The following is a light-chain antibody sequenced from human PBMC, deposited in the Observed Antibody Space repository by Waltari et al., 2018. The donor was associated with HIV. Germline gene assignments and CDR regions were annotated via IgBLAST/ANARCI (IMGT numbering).Light chain of an antibody. CDR1: SSDVGGYNL. Sequence: QSALTQPASVSGSPGQSITISCTGTSSDVGGYNLVSWYQQHPVKAPKPMIYEVSNRPSGVASRFSGSKAGNTASLTISGLQAEDEADYYCCAYAGSTTYVIFGGGTKLTVL. V-gene: IGLV2-23*02. CDR3: CAYAGSTTYVI. J-gene: IGLJ2*01. CDR2: EVS.